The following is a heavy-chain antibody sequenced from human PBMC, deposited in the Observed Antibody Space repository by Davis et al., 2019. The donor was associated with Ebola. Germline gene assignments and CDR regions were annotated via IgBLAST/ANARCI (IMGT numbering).Heavy chain of an antibody. Sequence: GESLKISCAASGFTFSSYWMSWVRQAPGKGLEWVANIKQDGSEKYYVDSVKGRFTISRDNAKNSLYLQMNSLRAEDTAVYYCARDPGRWFRELDYWGQGTLVTVSS. D-gene: IGHD3-10*01. CDR1: GFTFSSYW. V-gene: IGHV3-7*01. CDR2: IKQDGSEK. CDR3: ARDPGRWFRELDY. J-gene: IGHJ4*02.